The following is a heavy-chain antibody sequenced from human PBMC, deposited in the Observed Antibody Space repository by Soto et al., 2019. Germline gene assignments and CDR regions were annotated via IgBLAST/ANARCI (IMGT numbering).Heavy chain of an antibody. CDR1: GFTFSDHS. Sequence: EVQLVESGGGLVQPGGSLRLSCAASGFTFSDHSMDWVRQAPGKGLEWVGRTRNKANSYTTEYAASVKGRFTISRDDSQNSLYLHKNSLKDGDTAVYYCASLHYVIDYWGQGPLVTLSS. D-gene: IGHD3-16*01. V-gene: IGHV3-72*01. CDR3: ASLHYVIDY. J-gene: IGHJ4*02. CDR2: TRNKANSYTT.